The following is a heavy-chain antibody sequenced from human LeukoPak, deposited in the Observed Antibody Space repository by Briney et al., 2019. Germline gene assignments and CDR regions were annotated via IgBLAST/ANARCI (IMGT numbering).Heavy chain of an antibody. CDR3: AKDIQGGYSRSLYFDY. CDR2: IIWNSGSI. V-gene: IGHV3-9*01. Sequence: GWSLRLSYADSGFTFDDYAMLWVRQAPGQGLAWVSGIIWNSGSIGYADSVKGRFTISRDNAKNSLYLQMNSLRAEDTAVYYCAKDIQGGYSRSLYFDYWGQVTLVTVSS. CDR1: GFTFDDYA. J-gene: IGHJ4*02. D-gene: IGHD1-26*01.